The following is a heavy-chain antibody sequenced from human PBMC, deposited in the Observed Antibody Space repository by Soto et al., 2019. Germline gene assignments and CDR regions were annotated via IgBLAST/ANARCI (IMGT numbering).Heavy chain of an antibody. CDR2: FDPEDGET. Sequence: ASVKVSCKVSGYTLTELSMHWVRQAPGKGLEWMGGFDPEDGETIYAQKFQGRVTMTEDTSTDTAYMELSSLRSEDTAVYYCATGGLPANNWNYACLAFWGQGTLVTVSS. CDR3: ATGGLPANNWNYACLAF. V-gene: IGHV1-24*01. J-gene: IGHJ4*02. D-gene: IGHD1-7*01. CDR1: GYTLTELS.